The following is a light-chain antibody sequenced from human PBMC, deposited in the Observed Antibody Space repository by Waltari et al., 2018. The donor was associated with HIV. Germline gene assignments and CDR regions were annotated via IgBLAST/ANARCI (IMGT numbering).Light chain of an antibody. J-gene: IGLJ1*01. Sequence: QSVLTQPPSASGTPGQRVSVPCSGGNSNIGTNTVNWYQHLPGTAPKLLIYSNNQRPSWVPARVSGSRSGTSASLAISGLQSEDEADYYCAVWDDSLKGRVFGTGTKVTVL. V-gene: IGLV1-44*01. CDR1: NSNIGTNT. CDR3: AVWDDSLKGRV. CDR2: SNN.